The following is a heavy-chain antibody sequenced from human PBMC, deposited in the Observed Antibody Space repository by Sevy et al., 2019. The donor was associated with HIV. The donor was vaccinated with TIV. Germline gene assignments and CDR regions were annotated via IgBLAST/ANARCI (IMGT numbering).Heavy chain of an antibody. CDR2: IYYNGHI. V-gene: IGHV4-59*08. Sequence: PKPGQPSETLSLTCTVSGGSITSLYWNWIRQPPGKGLEWIANIYYNGHINYNPSLKSRVTLSLDTSKNQFSLRLSSVTAADTAMYYCAGENAWGRGYSWGQGTLVTVSS. D-gene: IGHD1-26*01. CDR3: AGENAWGRGYS. J-gene: IGHJ4*02. CDR1: GGSITSLY.